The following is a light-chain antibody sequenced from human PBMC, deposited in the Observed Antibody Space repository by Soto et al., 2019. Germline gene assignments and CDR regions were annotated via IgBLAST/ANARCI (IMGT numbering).Light chain of an antibody. CDR2: ATS. CDR1: QSISSY. J-gene: IGKJ2*01. V-gene: IGKV1-39*01. CDR3: QQSYSTPYT. Sequence: DIQMTQSPSSLSASVGDRVTITCRASQSISSYLNWYQQKPGKAPQLLIYATSSLQSGVPSRFSCSGSGTDFTLTISSLQLEDFATYYGQQSYSTPYTFGQGTKLEIK.